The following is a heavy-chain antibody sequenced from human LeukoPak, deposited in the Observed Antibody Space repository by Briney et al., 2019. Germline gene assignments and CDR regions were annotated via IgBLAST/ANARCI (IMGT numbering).Heavy chain of an antibody. CDR1: GFTFSNYW. CDR3: ARDPQYFHWLRYSDY. CDR2: IKQDGSEQ. V-gene: IGHV3-7*04. Sequence: GGSLRLSCAASGFTFSNYWMTWVRQAPGKGLEWVASIKQDGSEQYYVDSVKGRFTISRDNAKNSLYLQMNSLRAEDTAVYYCARDPQYFHWLRYSDYWGQGTLVTVSS. J-gene: IGHJ4*02. D-gene: IGHD3-9*01.